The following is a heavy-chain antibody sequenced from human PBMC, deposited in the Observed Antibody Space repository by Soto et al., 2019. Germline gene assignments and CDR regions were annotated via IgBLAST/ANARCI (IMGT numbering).Heavy chain of an antibody. Sequence: PGGSLRLSCAASGFSCSSYALNWVRQAPGKGLEWVSTISGRGGRAYYADSVKGRFTISRDNSKNALYLQLDSLRAEDTAVYYCAKDRSQGAVAGTSDFDYWGQGTLVTVSS. CDR2: ISGRGGRA. CDR1: GFSCSSYA. CDR3: AKDRSQGAVAGTSDFDY. V-gene: IGHV3-23*01. J-gene: IGHJ4*02. D-gene: IGHD6-19*01.